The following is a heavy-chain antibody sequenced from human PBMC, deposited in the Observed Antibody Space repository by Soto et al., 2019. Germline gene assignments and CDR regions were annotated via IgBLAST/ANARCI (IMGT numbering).Heavy chain of an antibody. CDR2: IFYSGST. D-gene: IGHD3-22*01. Sequence: PSETLSLTCTVSGVSISSVGYYWSWIRQRPGKGLEWIGYIFYSGSTDYNPSLKSRVTISVDTSENQFSLTLSSVTAADTAVYYCAREAYYDSSGYRYYYGMDFWGQGTTVTVSS. CDR1: GVSISSVGYY. V-gene: IGHV4-31*03. J-gene: IGHJ6*02. CDR3: AREAYYDSSGYRYYYGMDF.